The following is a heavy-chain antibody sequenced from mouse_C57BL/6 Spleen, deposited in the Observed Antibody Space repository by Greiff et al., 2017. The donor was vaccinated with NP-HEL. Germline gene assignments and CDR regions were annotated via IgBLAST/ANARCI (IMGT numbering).Heavy chain of an antibody. CDR2: IYPGDGDT. D-gene: IGHD2-5*01. CDR1: GYAFSSSW. J-gene: IGHJ3*01. V-gene: IGHV1-82*01. CDR3: ASTPYYSNGFAY. Sequence: VQLQQSGPELVKPGASVKISCKASGYAFSSSWMNWVKQRPGKGLEWIGRIYPGDGDTNYNGKFKGKATLTADKSSSTAYMQLSSLTSEDSAVYFCASTPYYSNGFAYWGQGTLVTVSA.